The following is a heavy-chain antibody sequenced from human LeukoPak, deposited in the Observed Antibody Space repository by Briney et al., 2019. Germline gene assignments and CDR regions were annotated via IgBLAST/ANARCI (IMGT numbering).Heavy chain of an antibody. Sequence: SETLSLTCTVSGGSISSYYWSWIRQPAGKGLGWIGRIYTSGSTSYNPSLKSRVTMSVDTSKNQFSLKLSSVTAANTAVYYCAREYCSSTSCYDYWGQGTLVTVSS. J-gene: IGHJ4*02. D-gene: IGHD2-2*01. CDR3: AREYCSSTSCYDY. CDR2: IYTSGST. CDR1: GGSISSYY. V-gene: IGHV4-4*07.